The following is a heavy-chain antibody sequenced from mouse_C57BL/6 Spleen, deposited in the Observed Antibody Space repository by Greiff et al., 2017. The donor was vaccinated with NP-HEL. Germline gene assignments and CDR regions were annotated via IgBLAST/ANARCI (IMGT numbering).Heavy chain of an antibody. CDR2: ISGGGGNT. D-gene: IGHD2-10*02. Sequence: DVMLVESGGGLVKPGGSLKLSCAASGFTFSSYTMSWVRQTPEKRLEWVATISGGGGNTYYPDSVKGRFTISRDNAKNTLYLQMSSLRSEDTALYYCARHLYGNYVDYAMDYWGQGTSVTVSS. J-gene: IGHJ4*01. V-gene: IGHV5-9*01. CDR3: ARHLYGNYVDYAMDY. CDR1: GFTFSSYT.